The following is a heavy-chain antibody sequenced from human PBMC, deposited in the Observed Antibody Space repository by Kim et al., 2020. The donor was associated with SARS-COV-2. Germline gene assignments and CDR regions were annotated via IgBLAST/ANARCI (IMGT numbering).Heavy chain of an antibody. D-gene: IGHD3-10*02. CDR1: GYTFTSNA. Sequence: ASVKVSCKASGYTFTSNAIHWVRQAPGQRLEWMGWINVVNGKTIYSQNFQGTVTITRDTSASTAYMELSSLRSEDTAVYYCARELSVFGELSEWGQGTLVTVSS. V-gene: IGHV1-3*01. CDR2: INVVNGKT. J-gene: IGHJ4*02. CDR3: ARELSVFGELSE.